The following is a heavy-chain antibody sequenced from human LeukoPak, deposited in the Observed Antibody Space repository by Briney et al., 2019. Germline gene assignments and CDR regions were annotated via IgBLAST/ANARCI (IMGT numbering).Heavy chain of an antibody. CDR2: IYSGGST. CDR3: ARDHGDSSGWYVGRDYYYGMDV. Sequence: QAGGSLRLSCAASGFTVSSNYMSWVRQAPGKGLEWVSVIYSGGSTYYADSVKGRFTISRDNSKNTLYLQMNSLRAEDTAVYYCARDHGDSSGWYVGRDYYYGMDVWGQGTTVTVSS. V-gene: IGHV3-53*01. J-gene: IGHJ6*02. CDR1: GFTVSSNY. D-gene: IGHD6-19*01.